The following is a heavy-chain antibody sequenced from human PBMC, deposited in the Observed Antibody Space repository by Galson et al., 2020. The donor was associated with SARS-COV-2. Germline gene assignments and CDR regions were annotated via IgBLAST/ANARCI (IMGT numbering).Heavy chain of an antibody. V-gene: IGHV3-30*18. CDR2: ISDGGTNK. CDR3: AKAVSGWDLLHPVDI. D-gene: IGHD1-26*01. CDR1: GFTVNSYA. J-gene: IGHJ3*02. Sequence: GESLKISCAASGFTVNSYAMHWVRQAPGKGLEWVAVISDGGTNKYYADSVKGRFTISRDNSRNTLYLQMNSLRAEDTAVDYCAKAVSGWDLLHPVDIWCQGTMDTVSS.